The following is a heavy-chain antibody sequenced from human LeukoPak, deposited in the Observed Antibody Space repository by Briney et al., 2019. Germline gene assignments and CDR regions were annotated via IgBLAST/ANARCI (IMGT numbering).Heavy chain of an antibody. J-gene: IGHJ4*02. CDR2: ISYDGSTK. D-gene: IGHD3-10*01. V-gene: IGHV3-30*18. Sequence: GGSLRLSCAASGFTFSSYGMHWVRQAPGKGLEWVAVISYDGSTKYYAYSVKGRFTISRDNSKNTLYLQMNSLRAEDTAVYYCAKDPRGSGSSRRFDYWGQGTLVTVSS. CDR1: GFTFSSYG. CDR3: AKDPRGSGSSRRFDY.